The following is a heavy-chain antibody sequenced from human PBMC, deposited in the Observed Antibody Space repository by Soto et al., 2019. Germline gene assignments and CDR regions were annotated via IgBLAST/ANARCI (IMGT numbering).Heavy chain of an antibody. CDR3: ARVEAYGWENDAFDI. V-gene: IGHV3-7*01. Sequence: EVQLVESGGGLVQPGGSLRLSCAASGFTFSSYWMSWVRQAPGKGLEWVANIKQDGSEKYYVESVKGRFTISRDNAKNSLYLQMNSLRAEDTAVYYCARVEAYGWENDAFDIWGQGTMVTVSS. CDR1: GFTFSSYW. CDR2: IKQDGSEK. J-gene: IGHJ3*02. D-gene: IGHD6-19*01.